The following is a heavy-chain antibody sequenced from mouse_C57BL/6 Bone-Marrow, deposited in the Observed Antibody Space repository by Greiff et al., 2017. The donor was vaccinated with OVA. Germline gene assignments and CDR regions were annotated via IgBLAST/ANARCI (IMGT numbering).Heavy chain of an antibody. J-gene: IGHJ1*03. Sequence: QVQLKQPGAELVRPGTSVKLSCKASGYTFTSYWMHWVKQRPGQGLEWIGVIDPSDSYTNYNQKFKGKATLTVDTSSSTAYMQLSSLTSEDSAVYYCARGLLWPRYFDVWGTGTTVTVSS. V-gene: IGHV1-59*01. D-gene: IGHD2-1*01. CDR3: ARGLLWPRYFDV. CDR1: GYTFTSYW. CDR2: IDPSDSYT.